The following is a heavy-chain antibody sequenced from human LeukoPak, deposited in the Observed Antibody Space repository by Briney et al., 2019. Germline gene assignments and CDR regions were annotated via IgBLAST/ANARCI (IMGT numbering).Heavy chain of an antibody. V-gene: IGHV3-15*01. J-gene: IGHJ4*02. CDR1: GFIFSNGW. Sequence: PGGSLRLSCAGSGFIFSNGWMSWVRLAPGKGLEWVGRIKSWTTGGTIDYAAPVKGRFTTSRDDSKNSLYLQMNSLRTEDTAVYYCATGSPMLDYWGQGTLVTVSS. CDR2: IKSWTTGGTI. CDR3: ATGSPMLDY.